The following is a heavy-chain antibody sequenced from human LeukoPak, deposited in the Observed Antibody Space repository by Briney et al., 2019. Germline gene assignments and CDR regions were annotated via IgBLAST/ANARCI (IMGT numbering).Heavy chain of an antibody. V-gene: IGHV4-39*01. CDR2: IYYSGST. CDR3: ASFYLTDYFDY. D-gene: IGHD2/OR15-2a*01. Sequence: SETLSHTCTVSGGSISSSSYYWGWIRQPPGKGLEWVGSIYYSGSTYYNPSLKSRVTISVDTPKNQFSLKLSSVTAADTAVYYCASFYLTDYFDYWGQGTLVTVSS. J-gene: IGHJ4*02. CDR1: GGSISSSSYY.